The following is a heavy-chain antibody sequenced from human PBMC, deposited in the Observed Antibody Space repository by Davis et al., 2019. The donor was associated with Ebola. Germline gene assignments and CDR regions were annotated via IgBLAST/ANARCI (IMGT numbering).Heavy chain of an antibody. J-gene: IGHJ4*02. CDR2: ISGSGGST. CDR1: VITFSSYA. Sequence: GGSLRLSCTDSVITFSSYAMTWVRQAPGKGLEWVSAISGSGGSTYYADSVKGRFSISGDFSKNTIYLQLNSLRSEDTALYFCATGGTGGPLYWGQGMLVAVSS. CDR3: ATGGTGGPLY. V-gene: IGHV3-23*01.